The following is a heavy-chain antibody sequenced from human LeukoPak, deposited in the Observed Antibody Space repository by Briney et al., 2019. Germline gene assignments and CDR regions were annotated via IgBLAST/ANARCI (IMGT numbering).Heavy chain of an antibody. D-gene: IGHD3-3*01. CDR3: ARYVGVAKTFYYYYYYMDV. Sequence: ASVKVSCKASGYTFTSYDINWVRQATGQGLGWMGWMNPNSGNTGYAQKFQGRVTMTTNTSISTAYMELSSLRSEDTAVYYCARYVGVAKTFYYYYYYMDVWGKGTTVTVSS. CDR2: MNPNSGNT. CDR1: GYTFTSYD. V-gene: IGHV1-8*01. J-gene: IGHJ6*03.